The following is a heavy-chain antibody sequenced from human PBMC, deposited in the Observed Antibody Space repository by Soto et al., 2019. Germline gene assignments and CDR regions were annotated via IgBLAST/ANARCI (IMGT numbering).Heavy chain of an antibody. D-gene: IGHD4-17*01. CDR2: SYYTGST. CDR1: GGSISSGGYY. V-gene: IGHV4-31*03. J-gene: IGHJ2*01. Sequence: QVQLQESGPGLVKPSQTLSLTCTVSGGSISSGGYYWSWIRQHPWKGLEWTGYSYYTGSTDYNPSVKSRVTISVDTSKNHFSLKLNSVTAADTAVYYCARGFYGDLYFDLWGRGTLVTVSS. CDR3: ARGFYGDLYFDL.